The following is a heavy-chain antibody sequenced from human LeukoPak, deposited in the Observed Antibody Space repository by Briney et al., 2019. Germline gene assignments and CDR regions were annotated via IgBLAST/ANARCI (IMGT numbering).Heavy chain of an antibody. V-gene: IGHV4-34*01. J-gene: IGHJ6*02. D-gene: IGHD2-2*01. Sequence: SETLSLTCAVYGGSFSGYYWSWIRQPPGKGLEWIGEINHSGSTNYNPSLKSRVTISVDTSKNQFSLKLSSVTAADTAGYYCAKGGIVVVPAAATLYYYYGMDVWAKGPRSPSP. CDR1: GGSFSGYY. CDR3: AKGGIVVVPAAATLYYYYGMDV. CDR2: INHSGST.